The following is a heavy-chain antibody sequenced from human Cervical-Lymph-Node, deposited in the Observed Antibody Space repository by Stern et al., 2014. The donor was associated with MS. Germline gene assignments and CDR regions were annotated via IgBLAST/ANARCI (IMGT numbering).Heavy chain of an antibody. D-gene: IGHD3-22*01. CDR2: ISSSSSYI. CDR1: GFKFNSHN. J-gene: IGHJ4*02. Sequence: EVQLVESGGGLVKPGGSLRLSCAASGFKFNSHNMNWVRQAPGKGLEWVSSISSSSSYIYYADSVKGRFTISRDNAKNSLFLQMNSLRAEDTAVYYCARGYYDSSEVDYWGQGTLVTVSS. CDR3: ARGYYDSSEVDY. V-gene: IGHV3-21*01.